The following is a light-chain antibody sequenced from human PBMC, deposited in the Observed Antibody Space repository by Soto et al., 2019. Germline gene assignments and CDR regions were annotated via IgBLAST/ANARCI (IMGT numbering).Light chain of an antibody. V-gene: IGLV2-14*01. J-gene: IGLJ1*01. CDR1: YIDIGAYNY. CDR2: EVS. Sequence: QSALTQPPSASGSPGQSVTIPCTGTYIDIGAYNYVSWYQQRPGEAPKLMIYEVSHRPSGVSDRFSGSKSGNTASPTISGLQAEDEGDYYCSSQTSSSEVFGTGTKVTVL. CDR3: SSQTSSSEV.